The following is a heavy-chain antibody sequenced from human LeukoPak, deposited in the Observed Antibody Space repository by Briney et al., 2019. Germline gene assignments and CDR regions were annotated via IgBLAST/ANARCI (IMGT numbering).Heavy chain of an antibody. D-gene: IGHD6-19*01. J-gene: IGHJ4*02. CDR3: AKRSNGWYWDY. Sequence: TGGSLRLSCAASRLTFSSNAMSWVRQAPGKGLEWVSGISGSGGSTYYADSVKGRFTISRDNSKNTLYLQMNSLRAEDTAVYYCAKRSNGWYWDYWGQGTLVTVSS. V-gene: IGHV3-23*01. CDR1: RLTFSSNA. CDR2: ISGSGGST.